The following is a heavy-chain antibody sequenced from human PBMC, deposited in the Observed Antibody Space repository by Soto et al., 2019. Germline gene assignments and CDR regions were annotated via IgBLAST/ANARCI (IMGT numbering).Heavy chain of an antibody. CDR2: IIPIFGTA. D-gene: IGHD1-1*01. CDR3: ATGVPSHKANFDY. Sequence: QVQLVQSGAEVKKPGSSVKVSCKASGGTFSSYAISWVRQAPGQGLEWMGGIIPIFGTANYAQKFQGRVTMTRDTSISTAYMELSRLRSDDTAVYYCATGVPSHKANFDYWGQGTLVTVSS. J-gene: IGHJ4*02. V-gene: IGHV1-69*06. CDR1: GGTFSSYA.